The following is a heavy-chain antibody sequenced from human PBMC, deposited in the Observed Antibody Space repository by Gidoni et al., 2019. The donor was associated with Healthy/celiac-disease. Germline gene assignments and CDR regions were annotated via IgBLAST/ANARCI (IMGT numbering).Heavy chain of an antibody. J-gene: IGHJ4*02. Sequence: EVQLVESGGGLVKPGRSLRLSCTASGLTFGDYAMSWFRQAPGKGLEWVGFIRSKAYGGTTEYAASVKGRFTISRDDSKSIAYLQMNSLKTEDTAVYYCTRDSVYGSGSYLFDYWGQGTLVTVSS. D-gene: IGHD3-10*01. CDR2: IRSKAYGGTT. V-gene: IGHV3-49*05. CDR1: GLTFGDYA. CDR3: TRDSVYGSGSYLFDY.